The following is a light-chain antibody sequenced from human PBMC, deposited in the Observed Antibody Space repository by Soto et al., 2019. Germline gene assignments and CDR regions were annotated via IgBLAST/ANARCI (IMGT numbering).Light chain of an antibody. Sequence: MSQSPATLSAPVGDRVPIPCRASQSISSWLAWYQQKTGKAPKLLIYAASSLQSGVPSRFSGSGSGTDFTLTISSLQPEDFAAYYCQQSYSTPRITFGQGTRLEIK. CDR3: QQSYSTPRIT. J-gene: IGKJ5*01. CDR1: QSISSW. CDR2: AAS. V-gene: IGKV1-39*01.